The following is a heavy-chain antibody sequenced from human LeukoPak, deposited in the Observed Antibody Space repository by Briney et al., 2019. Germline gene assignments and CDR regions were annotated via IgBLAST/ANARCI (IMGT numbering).Heavy chain of an antibody. D-gene: IGHD3-22*01. CDR1: GYSISSNYY. CDR3: ARDGDYYDSSGYSWFDP. J-gene: IGHJ5*02. V-gene: IGHV4-38-2*02. CDR2: IYHSGST. Sequence: PSETLSLTCAVSGYSISSNYYWGWIRQPPGKGLEWIGSIYHSGSTYYNPSVKSRFTISLDTSKNHFSLTLPSVTAADTAVYYCARDGDYYDSSGYSWFDPWGQGTLVTVSS.